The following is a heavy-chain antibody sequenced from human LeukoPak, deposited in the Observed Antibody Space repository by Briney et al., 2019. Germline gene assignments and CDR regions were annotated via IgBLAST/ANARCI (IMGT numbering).Heavy chain of an antibody. V-gene: IGHV3-74*01. D-gene: IGHD3-10*01. CDR1: GFTFSCYA. J-gene: IGHJ4*02. CDR2: INNDGSIT. Sequence: PGGSLRLSCVASGFTFSCYAMAWVRQAPGKELVWASRINNDGSITNSADSVKGRFTISRDNAKDTLYLQMDSLRAEDTAIYYCARGPSVLGAIDNWGQGTLVAVSS. CDR3: ARGPSVLGAIDN.